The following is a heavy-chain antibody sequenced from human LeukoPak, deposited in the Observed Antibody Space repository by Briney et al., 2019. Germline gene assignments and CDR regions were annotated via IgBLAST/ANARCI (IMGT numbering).Heavy chain of an antibody. CDR3: ASSSWSRSYYYYMDV. CDR2: IYTSGST. CDR1: GGSISSYY. J-gene: IGHJ6*03. Sequence: SETPSLTCTVSGGSISSYYWSWIRQPAGKGLEWIGRIYTSGSTNYNPSLKSRVTMSVDTSKNQFSLKLSSVTAADTAVYYCASSSWSRSYYYYMDVWGKGTTVTVSS. D-gene: IGHD6-13*01. V-gene: IGHV4-4*07.